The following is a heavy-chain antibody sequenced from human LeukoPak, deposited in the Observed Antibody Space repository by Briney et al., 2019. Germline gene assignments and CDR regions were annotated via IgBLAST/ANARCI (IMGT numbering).Heavy chain of an antibody. CDR1: GGSISSSYSY. V-gene: IGHV4-39*07. Sequence: PSETLSLTCTVSGGSISSSYSYWGWIRQPPGKGLEWIGNIYYSGSTYYSPSLTSRVTVSVDTSENQFSLKLSSVTAADTAVYYCARGANYYDSSGYLGSVPNNWFDPWGQGTLVTVSS. J-gene: IGHJ5*02. CDR3: ARGANYYDSSGYLGSVPNNWFDP. D-gene: IGHD3-22*01. CDR2: IYYSGST.